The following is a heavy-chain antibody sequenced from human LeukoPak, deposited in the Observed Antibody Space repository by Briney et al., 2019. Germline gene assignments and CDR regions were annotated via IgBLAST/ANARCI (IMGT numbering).Heavy chain of an antibody. J-gene: IGHJ3*02. V-gene: IGHV4-39*01. D-gene: IGHD3-22*01. CDR2: IYYSGST. CDR1: GGSISSSSYY. Sequence: PSETLSLTCTVSGGSISSSSYYWGWIRQPPGKGLGWIGSIYYSGSTYYNPSLKSRVTISVDTSKNQFSLKLSSVTAADTAVYYCARLWQVYYYDSSGYTDAFDIWGQGTMVTVSS. CDR3: ARLWQVYYYDSSGYTDAFDI.